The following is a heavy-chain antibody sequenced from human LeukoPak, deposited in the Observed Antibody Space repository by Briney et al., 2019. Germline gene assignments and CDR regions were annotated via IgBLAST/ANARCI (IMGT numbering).Heavy chain of an antibody. CDR2: IYYSGST. CDR3: ASSPQLDYFDY. V-gene: IGHV4-59*01. CDR1: GGSISSYY. D-gene: IGHD6-13*01. J-gene: IGHJ4*02. Sequence: SETLSLICTVSGGSISSYYWSWIRQPPGKGLEWIGYIYYSGSTNYNPSLKSRATISVDTSKNQFSLKLSSVTAADTAVYYCASSPQLDYFDYWGQGTLVTVSS.